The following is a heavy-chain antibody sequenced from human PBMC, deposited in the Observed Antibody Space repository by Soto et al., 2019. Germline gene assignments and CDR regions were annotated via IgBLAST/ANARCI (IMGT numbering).Heavy chain of an antibody. J-gene: IGHJ4*01. V-gene: IGHV4-39*01. CDR3: ARQHYYDSSGYDTWN. CDR1: GGSMSSNSDY. D-gene: IGHD3-22*01. CDR2: IYHTGST. Sequence: SETLSLTCTVSGGSMSSNSDYWVWIRQPPGKGLEWIGNIYHTGSTYYNASLESRVTISVDTSRNQFSLKLNSVTAADTAVYYCARQHYYDSSGYDTWNWGHGTLVTGSS.